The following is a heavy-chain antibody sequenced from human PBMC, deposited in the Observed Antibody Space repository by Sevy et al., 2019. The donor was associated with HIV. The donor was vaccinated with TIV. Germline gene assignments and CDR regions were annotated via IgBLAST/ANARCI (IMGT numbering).Heavy chain of an antibody. D-gene: IGHD2-15*01. CDR1: GFTFSSYD. Sequence: GGCLRLSCAASGFTFSSYDMHWVRQATGKGLEWVSAIGTAGDTYYPGSVKGRFTISRENAKNSLYLQMNSLRAGDTAVYYCARNVARSLGHYGMDVWGQGTTVTVSS. V-gene: IGHV3-13*01. CDR2: IGTAGDT. J-gene: IGHJ6*02. CDR3: ARNVARSLGHYGMDV.